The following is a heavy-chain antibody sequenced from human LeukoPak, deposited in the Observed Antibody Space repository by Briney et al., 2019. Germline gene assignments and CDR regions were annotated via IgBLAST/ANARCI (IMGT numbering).Heavy chain of an antibody. Sequence: PGTSLRLSCAASGFTFDDYVMHWVRQAPGKGLEWVSSIGWNKDKILYADSLKGRFTISRDNARRSLFLQVDSLRAEDTAFYYCAKAKRNSDYLFDYWGQGTLVAVSS. J-gene: IGHJ4*02. D-gene: IGHD5-12*01. CDR1: GFTFDDYV. CDR2: IGWNKDKI. CDR3: AKAKRNSDYLFDY. V-gene: IGHV3-9*01.